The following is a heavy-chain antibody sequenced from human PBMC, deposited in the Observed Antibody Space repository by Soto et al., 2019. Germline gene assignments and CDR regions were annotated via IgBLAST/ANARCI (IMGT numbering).Heavy chain of an antibody. D-gene: IGHD3-22*01. CDR3: ARDQRGPYYYDSNGYNDAFDI. CDR2: INPSGGST. CDR1: GYTFTSYH. J-gene: IGHJ3*02. Sequence: QVQLVQSGAEVKKPGASVKVSCKASGYTFTSYHMHWVRQAPGQGLEWMGIINPSGGSTSYAQKFRGRVTMTRDTSTSTVYMELSSPRSEDTAVYYCARDQRGPYYYDSNGYNDAFDIWGQGTMVTVSS. V-gene: IGHV1-46*01.